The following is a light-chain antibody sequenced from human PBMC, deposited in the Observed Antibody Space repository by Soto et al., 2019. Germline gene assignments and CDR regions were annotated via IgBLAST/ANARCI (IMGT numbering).Light chain of an antibody. Sequence: QSALTQPASVSGSPGQAITISCTGTTSDFGFYNYVSWYQHHPGKAPKLLIYEVTNRHSGVSNRFSGSKSGNTASLTISGLQAEDEADYYCSSYTSSTDYVFGTGTKVTVL. CDR1: TSDFGFYNY. CDR3: SSYTSSTDYV. CDR2: EVT. V-gene: IGLV2-14*01. J-gene: IGLJ1*01.